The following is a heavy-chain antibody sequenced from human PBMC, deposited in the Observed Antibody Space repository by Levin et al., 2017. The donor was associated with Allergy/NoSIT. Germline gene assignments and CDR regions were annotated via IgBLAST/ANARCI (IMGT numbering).Heavy chain of an antibody. D-gene: IGHD5-18*01. CDR1: GGSVSSGSYY. CDR2: IYYSGST. Sequence: SETLSLTCTVSGGSVSSGSYYWSWIRQPPGKGLEWIGYIYYSGSTNYNPSLKSRVTISVDTSKNQFSLKLSSVTAADTAVYYCVRVQLWLHVYFDYWGQGTLVTVSS. V-gene: IGHV4-61*01. CDR3: VRVQLWLHVYFDY. J-gene: IGHJ4*02.